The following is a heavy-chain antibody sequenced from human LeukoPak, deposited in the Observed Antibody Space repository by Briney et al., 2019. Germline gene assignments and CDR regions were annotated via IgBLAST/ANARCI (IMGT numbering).Heavy chain of an antibody. CDR2: INHSGST. V-gene: IGHV4-34*01. D-gene: IGHD2-2*01. Sequence: ASETLSLTCAVYGGSFSGYYWSWIRQPPGKGLEWIGEINHSGSTNYNPSLKSRVTISVDTSKNQFSPQLNSVTPEDTAVYYCASTMTFDAFDIWGQGTMVTVSS. CDR3: ASTMTFDAFDI. CDR1: GGSFSGYY. J-gene: IGHJ3*02.